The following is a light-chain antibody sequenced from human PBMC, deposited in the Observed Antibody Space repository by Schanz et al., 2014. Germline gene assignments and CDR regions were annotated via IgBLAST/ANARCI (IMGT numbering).Light chain of an antibody. J-gene: IGLJ3*02. CDR1: SSDNL. V-gene: IGLV2-23*01. Sequence: QSALTQPTSVSGSPGQSITISCTGTSSDNLVSWYQQHPGKAPKLLIYEGSKRPSGVSNRFSGSKSDNTASLTISGLQAEDEADYYCCSYAGSFWVFGGGTKLTVL. CDR2: EGS. CDR3: CSYAGSFWV.